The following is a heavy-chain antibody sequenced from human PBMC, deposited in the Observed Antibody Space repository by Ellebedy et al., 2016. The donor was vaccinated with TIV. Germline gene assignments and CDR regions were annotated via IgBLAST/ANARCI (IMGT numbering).Heavy chain of an antibody. J-gene: IGHJ6*02. CDR1: GGSISSYY. V-gene: IGHV4-59*12. CDR2: IYYSGST. CDR3: ARRAGYYYYGMDV. Sequence: MPSETLSLTCTVSGGSISSYYWSWIRQPPGKGLEWIGYIYYSGSTNYNPSLKSRVTISVDKSKNQFSLKLSSVTAADTAVYYCARRAGYYYYGMDVWGQGTTVTVSS.